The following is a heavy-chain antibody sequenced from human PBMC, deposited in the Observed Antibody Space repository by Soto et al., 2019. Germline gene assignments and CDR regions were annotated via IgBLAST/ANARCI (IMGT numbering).Heavy chain of an antibody. D-gene: IGHD1-26*01. CDR3: ARAATGLFDY. Sequence: QVQLVESGGGVVQPGRSLRLSCAASGFTFSSYAMHWVRQAPGKGLEWVAVISYDGSNKYDADSVKGRFTISRDNSKNTLYLQMNSMRAEDTAVDYCARAATGLFDYWGQGTLVTVSS. J-gene: IGHJ4*02. CDR1: GFTFSSYA. V-gene: IGHV3-30-3*01. CDR2: ISYDGSNK.